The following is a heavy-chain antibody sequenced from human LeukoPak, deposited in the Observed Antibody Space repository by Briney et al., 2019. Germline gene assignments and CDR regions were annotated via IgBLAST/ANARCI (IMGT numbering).Heavy chain of an antibody. J-gene: IGHJ4*02. V-gene: IGHV1-69*13. CDR1: GGTFSSYA. CDR2: IIPIFGTA. D-gene: IGHD3-3*01. CDR3: ARGTYYDFWSGYYTGPPFDY. Sequence: SVKVSCRASGGTFSSYAISWVRQAPGQGLEWMGGIIPIFGTANYAQKFQGRVTITADESTSTAYMELSSLRSEDTAVYYCARGTYYDFWSGYYTGPPFDYWGQGTLVTVSS.